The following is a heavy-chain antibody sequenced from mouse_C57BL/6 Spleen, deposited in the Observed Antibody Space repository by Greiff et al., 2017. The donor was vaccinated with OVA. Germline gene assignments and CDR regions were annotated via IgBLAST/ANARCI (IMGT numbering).Heavy chain of an antibody. Sequence: ESGPGLVKPSQSLSLTCSVTGYSITSGYYWNWIRQFPGNKLEWMGYISYDGSNNYNPSLKNRISITRDTSKNQFFLKLNSVTTEDTATYYCASEDYGSSYDYYAMDYWGQGTSVTVSS. CDR1: GYSITSGYY. V-gene: IGHV3-6*01. D-gene: IGHD1-1*01. CDR2: ISYDGSN. CDR3: ASEDYGSSYDYYAMDY. J-gene: IGHJ4*01.